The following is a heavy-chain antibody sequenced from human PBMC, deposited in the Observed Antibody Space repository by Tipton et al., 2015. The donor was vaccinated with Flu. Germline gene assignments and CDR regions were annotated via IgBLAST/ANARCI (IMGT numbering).Heavy chain of an antibody. D-gene: IGHD2-2*01. CDR1: GFTFDDYA. CDR3: TRDRIPSSSMDYFFYTAMDV. CDR2: ISWNSGSL. V-gene: IGHV3-9*01. Sequence: SLRLSCAASGFTFDDYAMHWVRQAPGKGPEWVSGISWNSGSLDYADSVKGRFTISRDNAKNSLYLQMNSLRAEDTALYFCTRDRIPSSSMDYFFYTAMDVWGLGTIVTVSS. J-gene: IGHJ6*02.